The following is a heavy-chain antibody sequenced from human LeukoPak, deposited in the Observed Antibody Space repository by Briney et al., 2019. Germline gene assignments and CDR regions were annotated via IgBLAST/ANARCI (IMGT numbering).Heavy chain of an antibody. D-gene: IGHD6-6*01. V-gene: IGHV4-34*01. CDR1: GGSFSGYY. Sequence: SETLSLTCAVYGGSFSGYYWSWIRQPPGKGLEWIGEINHSGSTNYNPSLKRRVTISVDTSKNQFSLKLSSVTAADTAVYYCARAWVGYSSSPASYNWFDPWGQGTLVTVSS. CDR3: ARAWVGYSSSPASYNWFDP. CDR2: INHSGST. J-gene: IGHJ5*02.